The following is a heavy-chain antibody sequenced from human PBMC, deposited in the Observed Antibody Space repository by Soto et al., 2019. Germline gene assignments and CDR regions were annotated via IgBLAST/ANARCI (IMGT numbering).Heavy chain of an antibody. Sequence: SETLSLTCTVSGGSISSYYWSWIRQPAGKGLEWIGRIYTSGSTNYNPSLESRVTMSVETSKNQFSLKLSSVTAADTAVYYCAREKIPYYYDSSGSHFDYWGQGTLVTVSS. CDR2: IYTSGST. CDR1: GGSISSYY. D-gene: IGHD3-22*01. J-gene: IGHJ4*02. CDR3: AREKIPYYYDSSGSHFDY. V-gene: IGHV4-4*07.